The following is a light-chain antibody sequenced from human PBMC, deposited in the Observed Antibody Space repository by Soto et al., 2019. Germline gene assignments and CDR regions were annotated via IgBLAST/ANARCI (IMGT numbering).Light chain of an antibody. Sequence: QAVVTQPASVSGSPGQSFTIPCTGSSSDVGAYHSVSWYQQHPGKAPKLIIFDVSNRPSGVSNRFSGSKSGNTASLTISGLQAEDEADYYCSSFTDTGTVMFGGGTQLTVL. CDR3: SSFTDTGTVM. J-gene: IGLJ3*02. CDR1: SSDVGAYHS. CDR2: DVS. V-gene: IGLV2-14*03.